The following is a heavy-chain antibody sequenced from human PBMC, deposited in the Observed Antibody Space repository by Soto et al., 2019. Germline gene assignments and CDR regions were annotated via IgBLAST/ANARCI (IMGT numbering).Heavy chain of an antibody. V-gene: IGHV3-23*01. J-gene: IGHJ4*02. CDR3: AKDLSWDSGYDRFDY. CDR2: ISGSGGST. D-gene: IGHD5-12*01. Sequence: EVQLLESGGGLVQPGGSLRLSCAASGFTFSSYAMSWVRQAPGKGLEWVSAISGSGGSTYYADSVTGRFTISRDNSKNTLYLQMNSLRAEDTAVYYCAKDLSWDSGYDRFDYWGQGTLVTVSS. CDR1: GFTFSSYA.